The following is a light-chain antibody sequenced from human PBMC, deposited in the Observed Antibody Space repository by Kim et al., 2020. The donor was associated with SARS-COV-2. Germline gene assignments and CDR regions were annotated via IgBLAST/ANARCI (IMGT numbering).Light chain of an antibody. CDR2: DAS. V-gene: IGKV3-11*01. Sequence: LSPGERATLSCRASQGGGSYLAWYQQKPGQAPRRLIYDASNRATGIPARFTGSGSGTDFTLTISSLEPEDFAVYYCQQRSSWPITFGQGTRLEIK. CDR3: QQRSSWPIT. J-gene: IGKJ5*01. CDR1: QGGGSY.